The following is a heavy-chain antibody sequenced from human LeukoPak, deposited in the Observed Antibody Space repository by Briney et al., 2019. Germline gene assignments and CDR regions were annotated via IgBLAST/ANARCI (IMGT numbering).Heavy chain of an antibody. J-gene: IGHJ4*02. Sequence: GGSLSHSCAASGITFRSYAISWVRQARGKGLEWVSAINGDGGSTYYADSVKGRFTISRDNAKNSLYLQMNSLRAEDTAVYYCARVPGSGITSNHIDYWGQGTLVTVSS. CDR2: INGDGGST. V-gene: IGHV3-23*01. CDR1: GITFRSYA. CDR3: ARVPGSGITSNHIDY. D-gene: IGHD1-7*01.